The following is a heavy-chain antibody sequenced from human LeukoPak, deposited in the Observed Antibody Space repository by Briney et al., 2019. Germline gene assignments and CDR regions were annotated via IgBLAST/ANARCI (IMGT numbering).Heavy chain of an antibody. V-gene: IGHV1-69*05. CDR1: GGTFSSYA. CDR3: ARVRPNGTPGG. D-gene: IGHD1-1*01. CDR2: IIPIFGTA. Sequence: ASVTLSCKASGGTFSSYAISWVRQAPGHGLEWMGRIIPIFGTANYAQKSQGRVTITTDESTSTAYTELSSLRSEDTAVYYCARVRPNGTPGGWGQGTLVTVSS. J-gene: IGHJ4*02.